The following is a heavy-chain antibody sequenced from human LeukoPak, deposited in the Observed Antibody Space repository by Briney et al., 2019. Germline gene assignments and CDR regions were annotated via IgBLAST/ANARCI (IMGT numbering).Heavy chain of an antibody. V-gene: IGHV4-34*01. D-gene: IGHD5-12*01. Sequence: PSETLSLTCAVYGGSFSGYYWSWIRQPPGKGLEWIGEINHSGSTNYNPSLKSRVTVSVDTSKNQFSLKLSSVTAADTAVYYCAGPRLRLNCWGQGTLVTVSS. CDR2: INHSGST. J-gene: IGHJ4*02. CDR3: AGPRLRLNC. CDR1: GGSFSGYY.